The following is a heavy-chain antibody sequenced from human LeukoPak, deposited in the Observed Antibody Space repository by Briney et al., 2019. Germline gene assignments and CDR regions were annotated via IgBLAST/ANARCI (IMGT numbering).Heavy chain of an antibody. D-gene: IGHD2-21*01. CDR2: IKSDGSST. Sequence: GGSLRLSCAASGFTFSSYWMHWVRQAPGKGLVWVSRIKSDGSSTSYADSVKGRFTISRDNAKNTLYLQMNSLRAEDTAVYYCARERGVSHPFDYWGQGTRVTVSA. J-gene: IGHJ4*02. CDR3: ARERGVSHPFDY. CDR1: GFTFSSYW. V-gene: IGHV3-74*01.